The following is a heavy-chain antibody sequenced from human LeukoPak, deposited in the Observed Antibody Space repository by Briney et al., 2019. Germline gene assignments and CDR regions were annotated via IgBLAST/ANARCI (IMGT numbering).Heavy chain of an antibody. D-gene: IGHD2-2*01. CDR3: ATNTYADYVSVDI. Sequence: PGGSLRLACVPSGFTFSRYWMHWVRQAPGKWLVWVSRIKSDGSSISYADSVKGQFTISRDNAKSTLYLQMNSLRAEDTAVYYCATNTYADYVSVDIWGQGTMVTVSS. J-gene: IGHJ3*02. CDR2: IKSDGSSI. CDR1: GFTFSRYW. V-gene: IGHV3-74*01.